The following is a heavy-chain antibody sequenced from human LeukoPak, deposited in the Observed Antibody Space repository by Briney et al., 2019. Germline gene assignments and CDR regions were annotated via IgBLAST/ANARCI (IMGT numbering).Heavy chain of an antibody. V-gene: IGHV3-23*01. CDR1: GFTFITYA. D-gene: IGHD5-18*01. CDR2: ITPGSGDT. J-gene: IGHJ4*02. CDR3: ANFVDTSMGGNDY. Sequence: GGSLRLSCAASGFTFITYAMSWVRQAPGKGLEWVSGITPGSGDTYYAVSVQGRFTISRDNSKNTLYLQMNSLRAEDTALYYCANFVDTSMGGNDYWGQGTLVTVSS.